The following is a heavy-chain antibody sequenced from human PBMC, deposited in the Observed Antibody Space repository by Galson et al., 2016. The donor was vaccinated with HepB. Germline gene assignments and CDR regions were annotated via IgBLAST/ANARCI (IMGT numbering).Heavy chain of an antibody. D-gene: IGHD1-26*01. CDR3: ARDGIVGVPYF. V-gene: IGHV3-23*01. CDR1: GFTFRTYS. CDR2: ISSSGGST. J-gene: IGHJ4*02. Sequence: SLRLSCAASGFTFRTYSINWVRKAPGKGLEWVSVISSSGGSTHFADSVKGRFTISRDNSKNTLYLQMSRLRAEDTAVYYCARDGIVGVPYFWGQGTLVTVSS.